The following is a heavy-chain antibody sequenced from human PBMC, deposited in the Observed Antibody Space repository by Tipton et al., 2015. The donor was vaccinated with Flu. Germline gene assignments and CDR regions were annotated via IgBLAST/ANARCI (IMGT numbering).Heavy chain of an antibody. J-gene: IGHJ4*02. CDR2: LSGGGGTT. CDR1: GFTFSRYA. CDR3: ARGFIRLCDY. Sequence: SLRLSCAASGFTFSRYAMSWVRQAPGKGLEWVASLSGGGGTTFFADSVKGRFTISRDNAKNSLYLHMNSLRVEDTAVYYCARGFIRLCDYWGQGTLVTVSS. D-gene: IGHD3-16*01. V-gene: IGHV3-23*01.